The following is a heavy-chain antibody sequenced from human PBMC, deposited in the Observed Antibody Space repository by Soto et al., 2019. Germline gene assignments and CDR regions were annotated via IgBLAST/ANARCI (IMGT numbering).Heavy chain of an antibody. Sequence: QVQLQESGPGLVKPSETLSLTCTVSGGSISSYYWSWIRQPPGKGLEWIGYIYYSGSTNYNPSLKSRVTISVDTSKNQFSLKLGSVTAADTAVYYCARHISAYGYPETFDYWGQGTLVTVSS. CDR2: IYYSGST. V-gene: IGHV4-59*08. CDR1: GGSISSYY. CDR3: ARHISAYGYPETFDY. D-gene: IGHD6-25*01. J-gene: IGHJ4*02.